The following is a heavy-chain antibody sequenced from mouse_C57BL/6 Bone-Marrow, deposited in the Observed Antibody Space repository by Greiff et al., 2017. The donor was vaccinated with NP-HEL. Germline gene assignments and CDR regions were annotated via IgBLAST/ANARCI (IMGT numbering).Heavy chain of an antibody. Sequence: EVQLQESGPGLVKPSQSLSLTCSVSGYSITSGYYWNWIRQFPGNKLEWMGYISYDGSNNYNPSLKNRIPITRDTSKNQFFLHLNSVTTEDTATYYCARKAPYYYGSSYGAMDYWGQGTSVTVSS. D-gene: IGHD1-1*01. CDR1: GYSITSGYY. CDR3: ARKAPYYYGSSYGAMDY. CDR2: ISYDGSN. V-gene: IGHV3-6*01. J-gene: IGHJ4*01.